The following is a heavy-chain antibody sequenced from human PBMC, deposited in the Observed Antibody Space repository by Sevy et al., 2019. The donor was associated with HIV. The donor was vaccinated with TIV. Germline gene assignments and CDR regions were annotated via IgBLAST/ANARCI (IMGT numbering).Heavy chain of an antibody. CDR2: ISYDGSNK. Sequence: GGSLRLSCAASGFTFSSYGMHWVRQAPGKGLEWVAVISYDGSNKYYADSVKGRFTISRDNSKNTLYLQMNSLRAEDTAVYYCAKDWFMIVVWGYFDYWGQGTLVTVSS. CDR1: GFTFSSYG. D-gene: IGHD3-22*01. CDR3: AKDWFMIVVWGYFDY. V-gene: IGHV3-30*18. J-gene: IGHJ4*02.